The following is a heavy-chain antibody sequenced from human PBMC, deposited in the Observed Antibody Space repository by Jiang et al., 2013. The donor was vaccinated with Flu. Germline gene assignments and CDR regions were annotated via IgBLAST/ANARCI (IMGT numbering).Heavy chain of an antibody. D-gene: IGHD5-12*01. V-gene: IGHV1-69*01. CDR2: IIPIFGTA. Sequence: KPGSSVKVSCKASGGTFSSYAISWVRQAPGQGLEWMGGIIPIFGTANYAQKFQGRVTITADESTSTAYMELSSLRSEDTAVHYCARGGVGYSGYFDFDPWGQGTLVTVSS. CDR3: ARGGVGYSGYFDFDP. J-gene: IGHJ5*02. CDR1: GGTFSSYA.